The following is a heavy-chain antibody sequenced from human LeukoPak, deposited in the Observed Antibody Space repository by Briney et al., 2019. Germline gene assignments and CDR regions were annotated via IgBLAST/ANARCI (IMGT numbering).Heavy chain of an antibody. CDR1: GFTFSSYW. V-gene: IGHV3-7*01. D-gene: IGHD3-10*01. CDR3: ARDFKGFGELGDAFDI. Sequence: GGSLILSCAASGFTFSSYWMSWVRRAPGKGLEWVANIKQDGSEKYYVDSVKGRFTISRANAKTSLYLQMNRLRAEDTAVYYCARDFKGFGELGDAFDIWGQGTMVTVSS. J-gene: IGHJ3*02. CDR2: IKQDGSEK.